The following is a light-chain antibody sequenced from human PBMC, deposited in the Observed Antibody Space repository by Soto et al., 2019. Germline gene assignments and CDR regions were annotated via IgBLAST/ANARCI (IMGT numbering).Light chain of an antibody. J-gene: IGKJ1*01. CDR1: QPINPW. CDR3: EEYYRRET. V-gene: IGKV1-5*03. CDR2: TTS. Sequence: DLQMTQSPSTVSASVGDRASITCRASQPINPWLAWHQQKPGKAPKVLIYTTSNLENGVPSRFSGSGSGTDVTLIISNLQPDDFATYFCEEYYRRETFGPGTRVEV.